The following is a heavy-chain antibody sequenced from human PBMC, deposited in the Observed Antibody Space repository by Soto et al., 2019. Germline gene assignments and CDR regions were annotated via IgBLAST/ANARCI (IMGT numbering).Heavy chain of an antibody. CDR1: GGSISSYY. D-gene: IGHD3-10*01. Sequence: SETLSLTCTVSGGSISSYYWSWIRQPPGKGLEWIGYIYSSGSTNYNPSLKSRVTISVDTSKNQFSLKLSSVTAADTAVYYCARELFGRSVWFDPWGQGTLVTVS. CDR2: IYSSGST. V-gene: IGHV4-59*01. J-gene: IGHJ5*02. CDR3: ARELFGRSVWFDP.